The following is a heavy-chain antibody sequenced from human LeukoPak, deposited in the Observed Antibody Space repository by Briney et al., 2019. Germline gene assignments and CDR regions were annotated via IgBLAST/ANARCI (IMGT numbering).Heavy chain of an antibody. CDR2: INPNSGGT. D-gene: IGHD3-22*01. CDR3: ARALYYDSSGYYSSSYYYFQY. V-gene: IGHV1-2*02. CDR1: GYTFTSYY. Sequence: ASVKVSCKASGYTFTSYYLHWVRQAPGQGLEWMGWINPNSGGTNYAQKFQGRVTMTRDTSISTAYMELSRLRSDDTAEYYCARALYYDSSGYYSSSYYYFQYWGQGTLVTVSS. J-gene: IGHJ1*01.